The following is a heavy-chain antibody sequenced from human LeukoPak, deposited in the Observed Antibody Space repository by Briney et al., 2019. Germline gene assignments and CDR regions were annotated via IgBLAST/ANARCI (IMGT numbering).Heavy chain of an antibody. V-gene: IGHV1-2*04. CDR3: ARAPLGVLRFLEWLITIDY. CDR2: INPNSGGT. Sequence: ASVKVSCKASGYTFTGYYMHWVRQAPGQGLEWMGWINPNSGGTNYAQKFQGWVTMTRDTSISTAYMELSRLRSDDTAVYYCARAPLGVLRFLEWLITIDYWGQGTLVTVSS. J-gene: IGHJ4*02. CDR1: GYTFTGYY. D-gene: IGHD3-3*01.